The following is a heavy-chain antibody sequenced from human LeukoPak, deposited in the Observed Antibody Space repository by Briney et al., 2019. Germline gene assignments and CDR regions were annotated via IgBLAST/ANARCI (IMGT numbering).Heavy chain of an antibody. J-gene: IGHJ4*02. CDR3: ARGGPLRYFDWLLEDY. D-gene: IGHD3-9*01. CDR2: INPNSGGT. CDR1: GYTFTGYY. V-gene: IGHV1-2*02. Sequence: GASVKVSCKASGYTFTGYYMHWVRQAPGQGLKWMGWINPNSGGTNYAQKFQGRVTMTRDTSISTAYMELSRLRSDDTAVYYCARGGPLRYFDWLLEDYWGQGTLVTVSS.